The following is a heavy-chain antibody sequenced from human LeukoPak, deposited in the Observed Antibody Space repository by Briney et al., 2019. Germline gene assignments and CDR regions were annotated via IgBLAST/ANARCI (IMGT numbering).Heavy chain of an antibody. Sequence: GGSLRLSCAASGFTFNSYSMSWVRQAPGKGLEWVSYISSSSSVISYGDSVRGRFTISRDNAKKSVYLQMNSLRAEDTAVYYCARTWASSSWYVIWGQGTLVTVSS. CDR3: ARTWASSSWYVI. V-gene: IGHV3-48*01. D-gene: IGHD6-13*01. J-gene: IGHJ4*02. CDR2: ISSSSSVI. CDR1: GFTFNSYS.